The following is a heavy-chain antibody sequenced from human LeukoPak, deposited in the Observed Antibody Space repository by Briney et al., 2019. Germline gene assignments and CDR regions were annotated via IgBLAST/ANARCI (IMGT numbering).Heavy chain of an antibody. CDR2: IYYSGST. D-gene: IGHD3-10*01. V-gene: IGHV4-39*07. J-gene: IGHJ4*02. Sequence: SETLSLTCSVSGGSISSSNYYWGWIRQPPGKGLEWIGSIYYSGSTYYNPSLKSRLTISVDTSKNQFSLKLSSVTAADTAVYYCARGSAGSGSYYLLDYWGQGTLVTVSS. CDR1: GGSISSSNYY. CDR3: ARGSAGSGSYYLLDY.